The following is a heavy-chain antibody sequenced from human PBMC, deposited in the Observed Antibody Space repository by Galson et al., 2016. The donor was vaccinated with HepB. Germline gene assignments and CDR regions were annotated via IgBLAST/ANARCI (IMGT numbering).Heavy chain of an antibody. D-gene: IGHD3-10*01. CDR1: GDSVYNNGAA. J-gene: IGHJ6*02. Sequence: CAISGDSVYNNGAAWVWIRQSPSRGVEWLGRTFYRSTWENHYAGSVKNRITISPDTSRNQFPLHLNSVTPEDTAVYYCARAVMLGRGMDVWGQGTTVTVSS. CDR3: ARAVMLGRGMDV. V-gene: IGHV6-1*01. CDR2: TFYRSTWEN.